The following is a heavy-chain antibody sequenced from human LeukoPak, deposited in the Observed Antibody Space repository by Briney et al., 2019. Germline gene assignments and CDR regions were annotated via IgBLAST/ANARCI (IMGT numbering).Heavy chain of an antibody. J-gene: IGHJ6*03. CDR3: ARCQGWDFWSGNRLGYYYYYYMDV. Sequence: SETLSLTCAVYGVSFSGYYWSWIRQPPGKGLEWIGEINHSGSTNYNPSLKSRVTISVDTSKNQFSLKLSSVTAADTAVYYCARCQGWDFWSGNRLGYYYYYYMDVWGKGTTVTVSS. CDR2: INHSGST. D-gene: IGHD3-3*01. V-gene: IGHV4-34*01. CDR1: GVSFSGYY.